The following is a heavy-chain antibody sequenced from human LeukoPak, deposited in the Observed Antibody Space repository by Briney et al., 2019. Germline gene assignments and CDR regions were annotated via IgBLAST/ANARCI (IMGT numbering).Heavy chain of an antibody. J-gene: IGHJ1*01. CDR2: ISAYNGNT. Sequence: ASVKVSCKTSGYTFTTYGISWVRQAPGQGLEWMGWISAYNGNTKSSQKFQDRVTVTRDTSASTAYMELNSLSSEDTAVYYCARVPLYDASGHYYPHWGQGTLVTVSS. D-gene: IGHD3-22*01. CDR3: ARVPLYDASGHYYPH. CDR1: GYTFTTYG. V-gene: IGHV1-18*01.